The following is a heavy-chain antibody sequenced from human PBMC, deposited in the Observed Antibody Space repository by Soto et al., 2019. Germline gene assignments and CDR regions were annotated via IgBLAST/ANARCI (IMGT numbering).Heavy chain of an antibody. Sequence: SVKVSCKASGGTFSSYAISWVRQAPGQGLEWMGGIIPIFGTANYAQKFQGRVTITADKSTSTAYMELSSLRSEDTAVYYCARRGSSGYRYWYFHLWARGTLVTVCS. J-gene: IGHJ2*01. V-gene: IGHV1-69*06. D-gene: IGHD3-22*01. CDR2: IIPIFGTA. CDR3: ARRGSSGYRYWYFHL. CDR1: GGTFSSYA.